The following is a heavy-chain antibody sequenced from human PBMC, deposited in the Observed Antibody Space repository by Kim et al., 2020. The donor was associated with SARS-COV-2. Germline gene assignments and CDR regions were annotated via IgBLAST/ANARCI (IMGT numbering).Heavy chain of an antibody. V-gene: IGHV4-34*01. CDR1: GGSFSGYY. J-gene: IGHJ4*02. D-gene: IGHD2-2*03. CDR3: ASWIISKGPFDY. Sequence: SETLSLTCAVYGGSFSGYYWSWIRQPPGKGLEWIGEINHSGSTNYNPSLKSRVTISVDTSKNQFSLKLSSVTAADTAVYYCASWIISKGPFDYWGQGTLV. CDR2: INHSGST.